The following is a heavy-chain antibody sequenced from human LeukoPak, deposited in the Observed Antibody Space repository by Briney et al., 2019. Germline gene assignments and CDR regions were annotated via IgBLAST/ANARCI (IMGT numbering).Heavy chain of an antibody. J-gene: IGHJ3*01. CDR3: ARIRMPTSTGDAFDV. V-gene: IGHV3-33*05. CDR1: GFTLSTYG. D-gene: IGHD5-24*01. Sequence: PGGSLRLSCVASGFTLSTYGMHWLRQAPGKGLEWVAVMTYDGNNQYYADSVKGRFSVSRDNSRNTLYLQMNSLRAEDTAVNYCARIRMPTSTGDAFDVWGQGTMVPVSS. CDR2: MTYDGNNQ.